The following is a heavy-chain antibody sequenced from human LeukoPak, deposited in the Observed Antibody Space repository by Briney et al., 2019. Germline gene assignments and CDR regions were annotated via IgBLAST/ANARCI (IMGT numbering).Heavy chain of an antibody. CDR3: ATTAPDGDGYNYSH. V-gene: IGHV1-24*01. CDR1: GYTLTELY. CDR2: FDPEDGET. J-gene: IGHJ4*02. Sequence: ASVKVSCKVSGYTLTELYMHWMRQAAGKGLEWMGRFDPEDGETIYAQKFQGTVTMNEDPSTDTAYMELSSLRSEDTAVYYCATTAPDGDGYNYSHWGQGTLFTVSS. D-gene: IGHD5-24*01.